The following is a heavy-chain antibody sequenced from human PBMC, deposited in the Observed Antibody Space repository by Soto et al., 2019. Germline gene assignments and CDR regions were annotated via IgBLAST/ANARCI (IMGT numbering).Heavy chain of an antibody. V-gene: IGHV3-23*01. CDR3: SKVLGYCRGGTCYSEHYSYYMGV. Sequence: EVQVLESGGGLVQPGGSLRLSCAASGFTFSDYAMNWVRQAPGKGLEWVSGISGSGGNTYSADSVKGRFTISRDNSKNTLYLQLNSLRAGETAVYYCSKVLGYCRGGTCYSEHYSYYMGVWGKGTTVTVSS. CDR2: ISGSGGNT. J-gene: IGHJ6*03. D-gene: IGHD2-15*01. CDR1: GFTFSDYA.